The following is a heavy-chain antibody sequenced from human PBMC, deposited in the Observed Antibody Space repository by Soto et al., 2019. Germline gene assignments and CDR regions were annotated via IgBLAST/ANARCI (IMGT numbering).Heavy chain of an antibody. CDR1: GYTFTSYG. J-gene: IGHJ4*02. CDR3: ARDLVVSGPFDY. D-gene: IGHD2-2*01. Sequence: QVQLVQSGAEVKKPGASVKVSCKTSGYTFTSYGISWVRQAPGQGLEWMGWISGYNGITHDAQKLQGRVTMTTDSSTSTAYMELRSLRSDDTAVYYCARDLVVSGPFDYWGQGTLVTVSS. CDR2: ISGYNGIT. V-gene: IGHV1-18*01.